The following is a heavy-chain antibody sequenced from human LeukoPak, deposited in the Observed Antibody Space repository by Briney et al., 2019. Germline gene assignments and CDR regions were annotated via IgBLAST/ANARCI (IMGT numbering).Heavy chain of an antibody. V-gene: IGHV1-69*10. D-gene: IGHD2-15*01. CDR3: ASHGFQKSLLSVG. CDR2: IIPILGIA. CDR1: GGTFNNYA. Sequence: ASVTVSYKASGGTFNNYAMSLVRQAPGERREWMGGIIPILGIANYAQKSQRRVTSTADRSTITAYVELSSLRSEDTAVYYCASHGFQKSLLSVGWGQGALGTV. J-gene: IGHJ4*02.